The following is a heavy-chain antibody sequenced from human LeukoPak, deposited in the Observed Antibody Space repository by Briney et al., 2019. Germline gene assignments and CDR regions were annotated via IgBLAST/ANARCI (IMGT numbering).Heavy chain of an antibody. CDR3: ARESLYGDYSYFDY. CDR2: IYYSGST. J-gene: IGHJ4*02. V-gene: IGHV4-59*01. Sequence: TSETLSLTCTVSGGSMSNYYWSWIRQPPGKGLEWIGYIYYSGSTKYNPSLKSRVTISVDTSKNQFSLKLSSVTAADTAVYYCARESLYGDYSYFDYWGQGTLVTVSS. CDR1: GGSMSNYY. D-gene: IGHD4-17*01.